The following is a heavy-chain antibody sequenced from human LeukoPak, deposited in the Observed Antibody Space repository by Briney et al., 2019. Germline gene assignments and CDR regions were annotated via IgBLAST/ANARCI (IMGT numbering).Heavy chain of an antibody. CDR1: GFTIATKY. CDR3: AGSPLVDY. J-gene: IGHJ4*02. CDR2: IYSDATT. V-gene: IGHV3-53*01. Sequence: GGSLRLSCAASGFTIATKYMNWVRQAPGKGLEWVSIIYSDATTYYADSVRGRFTISRDTSKNTVSLQMNSLRAEDTAVYFCAGSPLVDYWGQGTLVTVSS.